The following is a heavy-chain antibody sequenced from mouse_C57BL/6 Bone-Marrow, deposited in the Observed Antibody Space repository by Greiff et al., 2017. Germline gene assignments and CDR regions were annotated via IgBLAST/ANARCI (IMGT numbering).Heavy chain of an antibody. CDR2: IRSGGSYT. CDR1: GFTFSSYG. D-gene: IGHD1-1*01. Sequence: EVMLVESGGDLVKPGGSLKLSCAASGFTFSSYGMSWVRQTPDKRLEWVATIRSGGSYTYYPDSVKGRFTISRANDKNTLYLQISSLTSEDTAMYYCARQGITTVVAPYYFDYGGQGTTLTVSS. V-gene: IGHV5-6*02. J-gene: IGHJ2*01. CDR3: ARQGITTVVAPYYFDY.